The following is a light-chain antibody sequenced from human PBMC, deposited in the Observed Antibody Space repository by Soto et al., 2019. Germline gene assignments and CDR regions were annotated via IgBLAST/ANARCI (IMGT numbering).Light chain of an antibody. Sequence: EIVLTQSPGTLSLSPGERATLSCRASQSVSSSYLAWYQQKPGQSLRLLIYGASSSATGSPDRFSGSGSGTDFNLGISRLEPEDFAVYYCEQDCSSPRTFGQGTKLEIK. CDR2: GAS. CDR3: EQDCSSPRT. CDR1: QSVSSSY. V-gene: IGKV3-20*01. J-gene: IGKJ2*01.